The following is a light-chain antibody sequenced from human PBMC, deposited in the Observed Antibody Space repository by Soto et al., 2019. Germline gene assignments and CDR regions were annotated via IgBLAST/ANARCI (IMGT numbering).Light chain of an antibody. CDR3: QQYNSYCS. CDR1: QSISDW. V-gene: IGKV1-5*03. J-gene: IGKJ4*01. CDR2: KAS. Sequence: DIQMTQSPSTLSASVEDRVTITCRASQSISDWLAWYQQKPGKVPKLLIYKASNLESGVPSRFSGSGSGTEFTLTISSLQPDDFATYYCQQYNSYCSFGGGTKVDIK.